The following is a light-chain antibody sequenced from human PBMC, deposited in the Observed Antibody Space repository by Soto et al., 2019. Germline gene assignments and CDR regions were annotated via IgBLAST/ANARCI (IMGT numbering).Light chain of an antibody. CDR2: AAS. J-gene: IGKJ3*01. CDR1: QGISNY. Sequence: DIQMTQSPSSLSASVGDRVTISCRASQGISNYFAWYQQKPGKVPKVLIYAASTLQSGFTSRFSGSGSGQDFTLTVSSLDAEDCATYYCQNYKSVPFTFGPGTKVDIK. V-gene: IGKV1-27*01. CDR3: QNYKSVPFT.